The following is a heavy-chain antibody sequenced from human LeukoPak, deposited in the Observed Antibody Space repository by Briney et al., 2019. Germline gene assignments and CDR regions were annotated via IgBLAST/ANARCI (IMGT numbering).Heavy chain of an antibody. J-gene: IGHJ4*02. CDR3: ATQYYYDSSDTPFIDF. Sequence: ASVKVSCKASGYTFTSYDINWVRQAPGKGLEWMGGFDPEDGETIYAQKFQGRVTMTEDTSTDTAYMDLSSLRSEDTAVYYCATQYYYDSSDTPFIDFWGQGTLVTVSS. CDR2: FDPEDGET. D-gene: IGHD3-22*01. CDR1: GYTFTSYD. V-gene: IGHV1-24*01.